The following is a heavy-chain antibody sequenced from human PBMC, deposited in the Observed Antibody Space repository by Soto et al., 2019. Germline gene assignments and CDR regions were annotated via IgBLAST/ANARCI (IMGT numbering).Heavy chain of an antibody. Sequence: VQLLESGGGLAQPGGSLRLSCAASGFTFSTYTMAWVRQAQGRGPEWVAGVSQDGTAHYADSVKGRFTISRDNSRDTVDLQMSTLRGEDTAVYYCAKDMRPDGVWDFDYWGQGTLVTVSS. D-gene: IGHD4-17*01. CDR2: VSQDGTA. J-gene: IGHJ4*02. CDR1: GFTFSTYT. CDR3: AKDMRPDGVWDFDY. V-gene: IGHV3-23*01.